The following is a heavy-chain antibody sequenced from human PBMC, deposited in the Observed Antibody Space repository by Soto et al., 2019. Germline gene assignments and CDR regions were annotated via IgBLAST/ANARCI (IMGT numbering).Heavy chain of an antibody. Sequence: ASETLSLTCTVSGGSISSYYWSWIRQPPGKGLEWIGYIYYSGSTNYNPSLKSRVTISVDTSKNQSSLKLSSVTAADTAVYYCARDYRDGRDAFDIWGQGTMVTVSS. V-gene: IGHV4-59*01. J-gene: IGHJ3*02. CDR1: GGSISSYY. CDR2: IYYSGST. CDR3: ARDYRDGRDAFDI. D-gene: IGHD3-16*02.